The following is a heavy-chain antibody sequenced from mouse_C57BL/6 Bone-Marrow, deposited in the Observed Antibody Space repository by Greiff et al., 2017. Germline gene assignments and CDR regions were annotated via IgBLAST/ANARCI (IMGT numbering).Heavy chain of an antibody. D-gene: IGHD3-2*02. CDR3: AVDSSGYYFDY. V-gene: IGHV5-4*03. Sequence: EVKLMESGGGLVKPGGSLKLSCAASGFTFSSYAMSWVRQTPEKRLEWVATISDGGSYTYYPDNVKGRFTISRDNAKNNLYLQMSHLKSEDTAMYYCAVDSSGYYFDYWGQGTTLTVSS. CDR2: ISDGGSYT. J-gene: IGHJ2*01. CDR1: GFTFSSYA.